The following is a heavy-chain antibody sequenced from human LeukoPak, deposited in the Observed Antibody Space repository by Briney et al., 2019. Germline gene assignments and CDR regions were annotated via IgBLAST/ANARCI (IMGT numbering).Heavy chain of an antibody. J-gene: IGHJ4*02. CDR1: GGSRGNYY. D-gene: IGHD4-17*01. V-gene: IGHV4-59*05. Sequence: SETLSLTCAVYGGSRGNYYWTWVRQPPGKGLEWIGSIYYSGNTYYNASLKSRVTISVDTPKSQFSLKLSSVTAADTAIYYCARTDYGDYHFDCWGQGTLVTVSS. CDR2: IYYSGNT. CDR3: ARTDYGDYHFDC.